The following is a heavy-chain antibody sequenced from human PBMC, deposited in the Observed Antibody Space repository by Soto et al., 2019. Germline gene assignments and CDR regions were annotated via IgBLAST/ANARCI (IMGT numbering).Heavy chain of an antibody. D-gene: IGHD3-22*01. CDR3: ARDYDTGGYYRYYFDY. CDR2: ISGYNGNT. CDR1: GYTFTSYG. V-gene: IGHV1-18*01. J-gene: IGHJ4*02. Sequence: ASVKVSCKASGYTFTSYGISWVRQAPGQGLEWMGWISGYNGNTNHAQKLQGRVTMTTDTSTSTAYMELRSLRSDDTAVYYCARDYDTGGYYRYYFDYWGQGTLVTVSS.